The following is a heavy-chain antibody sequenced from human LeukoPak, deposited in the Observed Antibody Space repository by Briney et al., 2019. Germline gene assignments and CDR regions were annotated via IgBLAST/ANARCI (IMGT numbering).Heavy chain of an antibody. V-gene: IGHV1-69*13. CDR2: IIPIFGTA. D-gene: IGHD4-17*01. CDR1: GGTFSSYA. J-gene: IGHJ6*02. CDR3: ARGYGATPPYYYYYGMDV. Sequence: ASVKVSCKASGGTFSSYAISWVRQAPGQGLEWMGGIIPIFGTANYAQKFQGRVTITADESTSTAYMELSSLRSGDTAVYYCARGYGATPPYYYYYGMDVWGQGTTVTVSS.